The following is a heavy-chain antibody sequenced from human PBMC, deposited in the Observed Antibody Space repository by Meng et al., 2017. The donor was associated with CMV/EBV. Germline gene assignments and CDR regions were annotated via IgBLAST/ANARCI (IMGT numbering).Heavy chain of an antibody. J-gene: IGHJ3*02. CDR2: ISYDGSNK. V-gene: IGHV3-30*04. Sequence: GESLKISCAASGFTFSSYAMHWVRQAPGKGLEWVAVISYDGSNKYYADSVKGRFTISRDNFKNTLYLQMNSLRAEDTAVYYCAREFFNWNYSVVAFDIWGQGTMVTVSS. CDR1: GFTFSSYA. D-gene: IGHD1-7*01. CDR3: AREFFNWNYSVVAFDI.